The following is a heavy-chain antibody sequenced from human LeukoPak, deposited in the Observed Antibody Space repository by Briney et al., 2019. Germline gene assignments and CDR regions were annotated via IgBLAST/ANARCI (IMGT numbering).Heavy chain of an antibody. CDR3: ARAADTIFGVVIGVYYYYMDV. Sequence: ASVKVSCKASGYTFTGYYMHWVRQAPGQGLEWMGWINPNSGGTNYAQKFQGRVTMTRDTSISTAYMELSRLRSDDTAVYYCARAADTIFGVVIGVYYYYMDVWGKGTTVTVSS. J-gene: IGHJ6*03. V-gene: IGHV1-2*02. D-gene: IGHD3-3*01. CDR2: INPNSGGT. CDR1: GYTFTGYY.